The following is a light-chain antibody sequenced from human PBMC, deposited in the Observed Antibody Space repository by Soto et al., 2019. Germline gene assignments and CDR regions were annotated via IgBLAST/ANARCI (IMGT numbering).Light chain of an antibody. CDR3: CSYAGRSTVI. CDR2: QVT. J-gene: IGLJ2*01. V-gene: IGLV2-14*01. Sequence: QSALTQPASVSGSPGQSITISCTGTASDIGNYNWVSWYQQHPGKAPKVLIYQVTSRPSGVSNRFSGSKSGNTASLTISGLQAEDEADYHCCSYAGRSTVICGGGTKLTVL. CDR1: ASDIGNYNW.